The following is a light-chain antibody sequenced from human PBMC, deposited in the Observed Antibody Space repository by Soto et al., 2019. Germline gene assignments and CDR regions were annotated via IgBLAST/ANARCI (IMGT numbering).Light chain of an antibody. CDR2: DAS. CDR3: QRYDSLPPT. Sequence: DIQMTQSPSSLSASVGDRVTITCQASHDIKKYLNWYQEKPGKAPKLLIYDASNLQTGVPSRFSGSGSGTHFTFTIISLQPEDIATYYCQRYDSLPPTFGQGTRLDIK. J-gene: IGKJ5*01. V-gene: IGKV1-33*01. CDR1: HDIKKY.